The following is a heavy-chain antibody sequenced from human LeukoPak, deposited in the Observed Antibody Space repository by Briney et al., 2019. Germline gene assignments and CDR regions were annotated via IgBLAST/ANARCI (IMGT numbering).Heavy chain of an antibody. Sequence: SETLSLTCAVYGGSFSGYYWRWIRQPPGKGLEWIGYIYYSGSINYNPSLKSRVTISVDTSKNQFSLKLRSVTAADTAVYYCARYSGSYSGFDYWGQGTLVTVSS. V-gene: IGHV4-59*08. CDR3: ARYSGSYSGFDY. CDR2: IYYSGSI. D-gene: IGHD1-26*01. CDR1: GGSFSGYY. J-gene: IGHJ4*02.